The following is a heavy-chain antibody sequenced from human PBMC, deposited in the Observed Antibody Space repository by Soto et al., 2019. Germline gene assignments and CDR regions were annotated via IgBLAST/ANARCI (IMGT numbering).Heavy chain of an antibody. D-gene: IGHD4-17*01. CDR2: IYYSGST. Sequence: QLQLQESGPGLVKPSETLSLTCTVSGGSISSSSYYWGWIRQPPGKGLEWIGSIYYSGSTYYNPSLKSRVTLSVDTSMNQFSLKLSFVTAADTAVYYCARHKRTTVTLDAFDIWGQGTMVTVSS. J-gene: IGHJ3*02. CDR1: GGSISSSSYY. V-gene: IGHV4-39*01. CDR3: ARHKRTTVTLDAFDI.